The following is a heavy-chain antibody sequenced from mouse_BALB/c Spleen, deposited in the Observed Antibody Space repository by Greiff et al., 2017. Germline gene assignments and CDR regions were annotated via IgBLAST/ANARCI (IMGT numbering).Heavy chain of an antibody. CDR3: ARDYGSPYWYFDV. Sequence: VQLQESGPGLVAPSQSLSITCTVSGFSLTSYGVHWVRQPPGKGLEWLGVIWAGGSTNYNSALMSRLSISKDNSKSQVFLKMNSLQTDDTAMYYCARDYGSPYWYFDVWGAGTTVTVSS. CDR2: IWAGGST. CDR1: GFSLTSYG. J-gene: IGHJ1*01. D-gene: IGHD1-1*01. V-gene: IGHV2-9*02.